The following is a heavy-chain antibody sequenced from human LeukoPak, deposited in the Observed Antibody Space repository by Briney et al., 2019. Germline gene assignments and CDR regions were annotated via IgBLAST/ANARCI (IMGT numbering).Heavy chain of an antibody. CDR1: GYTFTSYG. D-gene: IGHD7-27*01. Sequence: GASVKVSCKASGYTFTSYGVSWMRQAPGQGLEWMGWISAYNGNTNYAQKVQARVTMTRDTSTSTAYMELRSLRSDDTAVYYCARGLPWGQNSLYGMDVWGQGTTVTVSS. CDR2: ISAYNGNT. CDR3: ARGLPWGQNSLYGMDV. J-gene: IGHJ6*02. V-gene: IGHV1-18*01.